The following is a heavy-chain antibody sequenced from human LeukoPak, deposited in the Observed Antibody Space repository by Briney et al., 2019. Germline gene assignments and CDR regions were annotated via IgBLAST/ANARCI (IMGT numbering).Heavy chain of an antibody. CDR2: IYYSGST. D-gene: IGHD6-13*01. Sequence: PSETLSLTCTVSGGSISSYYWSWIRQPPGKGLEWVGYIYYSGSTNYNPSLKSRVTISVDTSENQFSLKLSSVTAADTAVYYCARRPLRRAAGSHYWGQGTLVTVSS. CDR3: ARRPLRRAAGSHY. CDR1: GGSISSYY. J-gene: IGHJ4*02. V-gene: IGHV4-59*08.